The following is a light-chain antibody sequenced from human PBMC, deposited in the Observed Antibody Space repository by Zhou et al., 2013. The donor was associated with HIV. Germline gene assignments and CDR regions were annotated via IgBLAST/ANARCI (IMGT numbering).Light chain of an antibody. J-gene: IGKJ4*01. CDR3: QQSYSTPRA. CDR2: DAS. Sequence: AIQLTQSPSSLSASVGDRVTISCRASQGIRSALAWYQQNLGKAPKLLIYDASNLESGVPSRFSGSGSGTDFTLTISSLQPEDFATYYCQQSYSTPRAFGGGTKVEIE. CDR1: QGIRSA. V-gene: IGKV1-13*02.